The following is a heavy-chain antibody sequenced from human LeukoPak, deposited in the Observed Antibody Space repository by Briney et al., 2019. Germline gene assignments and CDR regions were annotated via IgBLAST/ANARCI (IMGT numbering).Heavy chain of an antibody. D-gene: IGHD5-24*01. CDR1: GGSISSYY. Sequence: SETLSLTCTVSGGSISSYYWSWIRQPPGKGLEWIGEVNHRGNTNCNPSLKSRVTVSVDTSKNQFSLKLTSVTAADTALYYCARRGYKNPFYYYYYMDVWAKGTTVTVSS. CDR2: VNHRGNT. V-gene: IGHV4-34*01. J-gene: IGHJ6*03. CDR3: ARRGYKNPFYYYYYMDV.